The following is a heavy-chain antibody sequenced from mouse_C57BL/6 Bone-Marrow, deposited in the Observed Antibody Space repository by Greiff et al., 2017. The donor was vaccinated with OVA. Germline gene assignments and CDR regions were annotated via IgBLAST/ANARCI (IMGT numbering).Heavy chain of an antibody. CDR2: IDPANGNP. CDR3: AHYYYGSSYGYCDV. V-gene: IGHV14-3*01. CDR1: GFNIKNTY. D-gene: IGHD1-1*01. Sequence: EVQLVESVAELVRPGASVKLSCTASGFNIKNTYMHWVKQRPEQGLEWIGRIDPANGNPKYAPNFQGKATITADTSSNTAYLQLSSLTSEDTAIYYCAHYYYGSSYGYCDVWGTGTTVTVSS. J-gene: IGHJ1*03.